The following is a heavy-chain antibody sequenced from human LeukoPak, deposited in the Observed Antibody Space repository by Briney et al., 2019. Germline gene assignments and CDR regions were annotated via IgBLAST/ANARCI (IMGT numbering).Heavy chain of an antibody. J-gene: IGHJ3*02. CDR2: ISWDGGST. Sequence: PGGSLRLSCAASGFTFDDYAMHWVRQAPGKGLEWVPLISWDGGSTYYADSVKGRFTISRDNSKNSLYLQMSSLRAEDTALYYCAKLGCSSTSCYFDAFDIWGQGTMVTVSS. V-gene: IGHV3-43D*03. CDR3: AKLGCSSTSCYFDAFDI. CDR1: GFTFDDYA. D-gene: IGHD2-2*01.